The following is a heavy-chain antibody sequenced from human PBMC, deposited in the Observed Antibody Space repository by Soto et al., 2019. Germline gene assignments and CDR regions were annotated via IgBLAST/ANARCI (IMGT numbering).Heavy chain of an antibody. CDR1: GGSINSYY. D-gene: IGHD5-12*01. V-gene: IGHV4-4*07. J-gene: IGHJ3*02. CDR3: ARDRGSSGYEIFDAFDI. Sequence: SETLCVTCTVSGGSINSYYGSWIRHHAGKGLEWIGHIYTSGSTNYNPSLKSRVTMSVDTSKNQFSLKLSSVTAADTAVYYCARDRGSSGYEIFDAFDIWGQGTMVTLSS. CDR2: IYTSGST.